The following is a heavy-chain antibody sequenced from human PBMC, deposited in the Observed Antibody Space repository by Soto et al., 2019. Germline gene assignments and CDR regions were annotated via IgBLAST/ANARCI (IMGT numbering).Heavy chain of an antibody. CDR3: TRAFSGKNDAFDI. V-gene: IGHV3-66*01. J-gene: IGHJ3*02. CDR2: VYSGGST. D-gene: IGHD3-10*01. Sequence: EVQLVESGGGLVQPGGSLRLSCAASGFTVTTNYMSWVRQPPGKGLEWVSVVYSGGSTYYADSVKGRFTVSRDNSKNTLYLQMKRLRAEDTAVYYCTRAFSGKNDAFDIWGQGTVVTVSS. CDR1: GFTVTTNY.